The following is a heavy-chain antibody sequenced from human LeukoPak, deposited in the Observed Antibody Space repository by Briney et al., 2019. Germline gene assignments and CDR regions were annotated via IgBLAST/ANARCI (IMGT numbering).Heavy chain of an antibody. CDR1: GYTFTGYY. V-gene: IGHV1-2*02. CDR2: INPNSGDT. CDR3: GTQRGSYLWGTDFDY. J-gene: IGHJ4*02. D-gene: IGHD3-16*01. Sequence: ASVKVSCKASGYTFTGYYMHWVRQAPGQGLEWMGWINPNSGDTKYAQKFQGRVTMTRDTSISTAYMELSRLRSDDTAVYYCGTQRGSYLWGTDFDYWGQGTLVTVSS.